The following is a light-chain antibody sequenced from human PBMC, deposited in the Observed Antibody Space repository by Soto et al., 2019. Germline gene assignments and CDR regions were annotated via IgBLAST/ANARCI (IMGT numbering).Light chain of an antibody. Sequence: QSVLTQPASVSGSPGQSITISCTGTSGDVGGYNYVSWYQQHPGKAPKLMIYGVSNRPSGVSNRFSGSKSGNTASLTISGLQADDEADYYCSSYTASSTLLFGTGTKVTVL. CDR3: SSYTASSTLL. V-gene: IGLV2-14*01. J-gene: IGLJ1*01. CDR1: SGDVGGYNY. CDR2: GVS.